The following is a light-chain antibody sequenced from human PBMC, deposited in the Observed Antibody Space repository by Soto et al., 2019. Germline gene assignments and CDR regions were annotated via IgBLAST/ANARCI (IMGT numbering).Light chain of an antibody. CDR3: SSYTSTNTVV. Sequence: QSALTQPASVSGSPGQSITISCTGTSSDVGGYNYVSWYQQHPGKAPKLMIYDASNRPSGVSNRFSGSKSGNTASLTISGLQAEDEAEYYCSSYTSTNTVVFGGGTKLTVL. CDR1: SSDVGGYNY. J-gene: IGLJ2*01. CDR2: DAS. V-gene: IGLV2-14*03.